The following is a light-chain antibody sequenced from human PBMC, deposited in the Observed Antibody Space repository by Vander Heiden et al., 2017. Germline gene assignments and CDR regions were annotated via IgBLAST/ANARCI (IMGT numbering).Light chain of an antibody. Sequence: EIVMTQSPATLSVSPGGRATRSCRASQSVSSNLAWYQQRPGQAPRYLIYSASTRATGIPARFSGSGSGTEFTLTISSLQSEDFAVYYCQQYHNWPRTFGQGTKVEIK. CDR2: SAS. CDR3: QQYHNWPRT. CDR1: QSVSSN. J-gene: IGKJ1*01. V-gene: IGKV3-15*01.